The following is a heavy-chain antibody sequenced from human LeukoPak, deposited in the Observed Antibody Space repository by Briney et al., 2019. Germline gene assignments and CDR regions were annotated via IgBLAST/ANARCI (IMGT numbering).Heavy chain of an antibody. V-gene: IGHV3-21*01. CDR1: GFTFSSYS. D-gene: IGHD3-10*02. Sequence: PGGSLRLSCAASGFTFSSYSMNWVRHAPGKGLEWVSAISGSGGSTYYADSVKGRFTISRDNAKNSLYLQMSSLRAEDTAVYYCAELGITMIGGVWGKGTTVTISS. CDR3: AELGITMIGGV. J-gene: IGHJ6*04. CDR2: ISGSGGST.